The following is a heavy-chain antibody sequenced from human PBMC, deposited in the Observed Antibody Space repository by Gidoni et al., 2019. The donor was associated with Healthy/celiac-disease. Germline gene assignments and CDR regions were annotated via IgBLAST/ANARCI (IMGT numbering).Heavy chain of an antibody. Sequence: EVQLLESGGGLVQPGGSLRLSCAASGFTFSSYAMSWVRQAPGKGLEWVSAISGSGGSTYYADSVKGRFTISRDNSKNTLYLQMNSLRAEDTAVYYCAKDLRITIFGVVIRGAFDIWGQGTMVTVSS. CDR2: ISGSGGST. CDR3: AKDLRITIFGVVIRGAFDI. D-gene: IGHD3-3*01. V-gene: IGHV3-23*01. CDR1: GFTFSSYA. J-gene: IGHJ3*02.